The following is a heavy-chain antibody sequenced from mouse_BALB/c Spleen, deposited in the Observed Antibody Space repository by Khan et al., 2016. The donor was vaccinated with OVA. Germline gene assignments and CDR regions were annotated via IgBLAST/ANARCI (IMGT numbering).Heavy chain of an antibody. CDR2: INPSTGYT. CDR3: ANHGSSAAWLTY. Sequence: QMQLEESGAELAKPAASVKMSCKASGYTFTSYWMHWVKQRPGQGLEWIGYINPSTGYTEYNQRFKDQATLTADNSSSTAYMQLSSLTSEESAVYYCANHGSSAAWLTYWGQGTLVTVSA. J-gene: IGHJ3*01. V-gene: IGHV1-7*01. D-gene: IGHD1-1*01. CDR1: GYTFTSYW.